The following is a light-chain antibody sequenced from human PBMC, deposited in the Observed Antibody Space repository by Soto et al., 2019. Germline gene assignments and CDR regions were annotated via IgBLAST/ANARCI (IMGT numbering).Light chain of an antibody. J-gene: IGKJ1*01. Sequence: IQMAQAPSSLSASVAAPVNITFRASLTISSRLSWHQQKPGKAPTLLIYAASRLHSGVPSRFTGSGSGTDFTLTISGLQSEDFATYYCQQSHSRVTFGQGTKVDIK. CDR2: AAS. CDR1: LTISSR. V-gene: IGKV1-39*01. CDR3: QQSHSRVT.